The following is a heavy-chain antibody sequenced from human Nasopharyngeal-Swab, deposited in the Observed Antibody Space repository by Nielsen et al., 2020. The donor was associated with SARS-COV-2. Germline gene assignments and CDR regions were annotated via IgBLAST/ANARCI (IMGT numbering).Heavy chain of an antibody. D-gene: IGHD3-22*01. V-gene: IGHV3-30*03. CDR2: ISYDGSNK. J-gene: IGHJ4*02. CDR1: GFTVSSYG. Sequence: GESLKISCAASGFTVSSYGMHWVRQAPGKGLEWVAVISYDGSNKYYADSVKGRFTISRDNSKNTLYLQMNSLRAEDTAVYYCARGNYYYDSSGYYSPFDYWGQGTLVTVSS. CDR3: ARGNYYYDSSGYYSPFDY.